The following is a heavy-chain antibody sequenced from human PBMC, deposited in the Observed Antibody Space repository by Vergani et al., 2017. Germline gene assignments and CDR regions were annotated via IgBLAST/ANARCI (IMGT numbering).Heavy chain of an antibody. V-gene: IGHV4-61*01. CDR1: GGSVSSGSYY. Sequence: QVQLQESGPGLVKPSETLSLTCTVSGGSVSSGSYYWSWIRQPPGKGLEWIGYIYYSGSTNYNPSLKRRVTISVDTSKNQFSLKLSSVTAADTAVYYCARGDYYDSSGYFDAFDIWGQGTMVTVSS. CDR3: ARGDYYDSSGYFDAFDI. D-gene: IGHD3-22*01. CDR2: IYYSGST. J-gene: IGHJ3*02.